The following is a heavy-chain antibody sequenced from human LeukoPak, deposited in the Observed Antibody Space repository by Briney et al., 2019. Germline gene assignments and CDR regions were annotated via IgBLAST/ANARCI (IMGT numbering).Heavy chain of an antibody. CDR1: GGTFSSYA. Sequence: SVKVSCKASGGTFSSYAISWVRQAPGQGLEWMGGIIPIFGTANYAQKFQGRVTITADESTSTAYMELSSLRSEDTAVYYCARDPVGRSRGNWFDPWGQGTLVTVSS. J-gene: IGHJ5*02. CDR3: ARDPVGRSRGNWFDP. V-gene: IGHV1-69*13. D-gene: IGHD1-26*01. CDR2: IIPIFGTA.